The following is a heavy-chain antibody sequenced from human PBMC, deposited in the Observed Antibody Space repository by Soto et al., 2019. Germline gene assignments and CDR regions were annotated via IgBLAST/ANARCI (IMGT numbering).Heavy chain of an antibody. J-gene: IGHJ6*02. V-gene: IGHV3-33*01. CDR1: GFTFSSYG. D-gene: IGHD3-9*01. CDR2: IWYDGSNK. CDR3: ASSTYDILTGYPLDYYYYGMDV. Sequence: SGGSLRLSCAASGFTFSSYGMHWVRQAPGKGLEWVAVIWYDGSNKYYADSVKGRFTISRDNSKNTLYLQMNSLRAEDTAVYYCASSTYDILTGYPLDYYYYGMDVWGQGTTVTVSS.